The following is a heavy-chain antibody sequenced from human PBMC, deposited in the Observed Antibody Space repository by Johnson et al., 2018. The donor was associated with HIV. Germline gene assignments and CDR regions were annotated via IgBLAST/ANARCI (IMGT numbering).Heavy chain of an antibody. V-gene: IGHV3-20*04. D-gene: IGHD2-21*02. CDR1: GFTFDDYG. CDR2: INWNGGST. CDR3: ARDYDCGGDCYPSGAFDI. Sequence: VQLVESGGGVVRPGGSLRLSCAASGFTFDDYGMSWVRQAPGQGLEWVSGINWNGGSTGYADSVRGRFTGSRDSAKNSMYLQMNSLRAEDTALYYCARDYDCGGDCYPSGAFDIWGQGTMVTVSS. J-gene: IGHJ3*02.